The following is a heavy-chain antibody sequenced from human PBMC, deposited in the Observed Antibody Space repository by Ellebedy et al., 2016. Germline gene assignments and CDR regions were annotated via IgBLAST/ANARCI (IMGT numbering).Heavy chain of an antibody. CDR2: INHSGGT. CDR1: DGSLSGYY. V-gene: IGHV4-34*01. Sequence: SETLSLXCVVYDGSLSGYYWNWIRQAPGKGLEWIGEINHSGGTHYTPSLESRVSLLVDTSKNQFSLRLSSVTAADTAVYYCARAWGWDLPPFDYWGQGTLVTVSS. J-gene: IGHJ4*02. CDR3: ARAWGWDLPPFDY. D-gene: IGHD1-26*01.